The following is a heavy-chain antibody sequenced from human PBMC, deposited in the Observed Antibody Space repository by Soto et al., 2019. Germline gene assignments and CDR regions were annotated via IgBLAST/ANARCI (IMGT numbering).Heavy chain of an antibody. D-gene: IGHD6-6*01. CDR1: GYTFSSYA. J-gene: IGHJ4*02. Sequence: ASVKVSCKASGYTFSSYAMPWVRQAPGQRLEWMGWINAGYGNTKSSQKLQGRVTMTTDTSTSTAYMELRSLRSDDTAVYYCARSPVQTLDYWGQGTLVTVSS. CDR3: ARSPVQTLDY. CDR2: INAGYGNT. V-gene: IGHV1-3*01.